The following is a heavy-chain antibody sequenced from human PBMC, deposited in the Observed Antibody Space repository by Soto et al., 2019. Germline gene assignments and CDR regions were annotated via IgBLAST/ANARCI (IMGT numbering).Heavy chain of an antibody. Sequence: QVQLVQSGAEVKKPGSSVKVSCKASGGTFSSYTISWVRQAPGQGLEWMGRIIPILGIANYAQKFQGRVTITADNSTSTAYMELSSLRSEDTAVYYCARDPGIAAAGYFDYWGQGTLVTVSS. V-gene: IGHV1-69*08. CDR3: ARDPGIAAAGYFDY. J-gene: IGHJ4*02. D-gene: IGHD6-13*01. CDR2: IIPILGIA. CDR1: GGTFSSYT.